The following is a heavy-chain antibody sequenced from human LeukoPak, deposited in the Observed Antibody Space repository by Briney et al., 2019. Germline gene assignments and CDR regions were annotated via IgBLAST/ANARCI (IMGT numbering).Heavy chain of an antibody. D-gene: IGHD6-19*01. CDR1: GFTFSTSG. Sequence: PGGSLRLSCAGSGFTFSTSGFSWVRQAPGTGLEWVSGFSVSDDTTHYADSVKGRFTISRDNSKNTLYLQMNSLRAEDTAVYYCARRSGIAVAGAFDYWGQGTLVTVSS. CDR3: ARRSGIAVAGAFDY. CDR2: FSVSDDTT. J-gene: IGHJ4*02. V-gene: IGHV3-23*01.